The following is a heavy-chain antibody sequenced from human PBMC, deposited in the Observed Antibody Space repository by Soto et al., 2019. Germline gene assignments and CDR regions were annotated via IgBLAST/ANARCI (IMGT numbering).Heavy chain of an antibody. V-gene: IGHV3-7*05. CDR3: ASEAVAGPIVVY. CDR1: GFTFSSYW. CDR2: IKQDGSEK. Sequence: EVQLVESGGGLVQPGGSLRLSCAASGFTFSSYWMSWVRQAPGKGLEWVANIKQDGSEKYYVDSVKGRFTISRDNAKNSLYLQMNSLRAEDTAVYCCASEAVAGPIVVYWGQGTLVTVSS. D-gene: IGHD6-19*01. J-gene: IGHJ4*02.